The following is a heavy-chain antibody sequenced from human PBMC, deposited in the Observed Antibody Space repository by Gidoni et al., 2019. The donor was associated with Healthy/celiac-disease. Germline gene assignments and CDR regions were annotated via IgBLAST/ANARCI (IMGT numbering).Heavy chain of an antibody. CDR3: ARDQGIAAYPNWYFDL. J-gene: IGHJ2*01. Sequence: QVQLVESGGGVVQPGRFLRLSCASSGFTFSSSGMHWVRQAPGKGLEWVAVIWYGGSNKYYADSVKGRFTISRDNSKNTLYLQMNSLRAEDTAVYYCARDQGIAAYPNWYFDLWGRGTLVTVSS. CDR2: IWYGGSNK. CDR1: GFTFSSSG. V-gene: IGHV3-33*01. D-gene: IGHD6-13*01.